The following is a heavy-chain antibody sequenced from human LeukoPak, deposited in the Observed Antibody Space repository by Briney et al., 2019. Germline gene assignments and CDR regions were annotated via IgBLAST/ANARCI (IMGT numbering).Heavy chain of an antibody. CDR1: GGTFSSYA. CDR3: ASGPYLFSGSYYFDY. CDR2: IIPIFGTA. Sequence: ASVKVSCKASGGTFSSYAISWVRQAPGQGLEWMGGIIPIFGTANYAQKFQGRVTITTDESTSTAYMELSSLRSEDTAVYYCASGPYLFSGSYYFDYWGQGTLVTVSS. J-gene: IGHJ4*02. V-gene: IGHV1-69*05. D-gene: IGHD1-26*01.